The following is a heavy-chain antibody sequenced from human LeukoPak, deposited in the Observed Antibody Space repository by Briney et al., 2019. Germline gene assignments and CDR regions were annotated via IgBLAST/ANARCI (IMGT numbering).Heavy chain of an antibody. D-gene: IGHD3-22*01. CDR2: THYSGTG. CDR3: ARVRFYDTTGYSTSYYLDY. J-gene: IGHJ4*02. V-gene: IGHV4-59*01. CDR1: GGPIIASY. Sequence: PSETLSLTCAVSGGPIIASYWSWIRQPPGKGLEWIGYTHYSGTGNYNPSLKSRVTISIVTSKNRFSLRLTSVTAADTAVYYCARVRFYDTTGYSTSYYLDYWGQEALVTVSS.